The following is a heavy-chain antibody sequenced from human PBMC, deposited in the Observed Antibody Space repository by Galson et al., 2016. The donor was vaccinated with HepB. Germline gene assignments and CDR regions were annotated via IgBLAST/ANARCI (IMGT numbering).Heavy chain of an antibody. J-gene: IGHJ4*02. CDR1: GGSIGSGDYY. CDR2: IYISGTT. V-gene: IGHV4-30-4*01. D-gene: IGHD2-2*01. Sequence: TLSLTCTVSGGSIGSGDYYWSWIRQPPGKGLEWIGYIYISGTTYYSPSLKSRITISIDTSKNQFSLKLSSVAAADTAMYHCARMSPPYGVALPATRPLWDQGTLVTVSS. CDR3: ARMSPPYGVALPATRPL.